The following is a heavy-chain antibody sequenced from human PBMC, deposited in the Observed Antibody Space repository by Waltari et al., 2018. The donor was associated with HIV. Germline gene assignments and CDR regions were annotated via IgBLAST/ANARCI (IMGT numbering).Heavy chain of an antibody. V-gene: IGHV3-11*01. J-gene: IGHJ6*02. CDR2: INSRSTVD. CDR3: ARAMLSFWTFSHMDV. D-gene: IGHD3-3*01. Sequence: QLVESGGGLVRPGGSLKLSCAASGFRFSDYYMTWVRLTPGKGLQWLAYINSRSTVDNYSGSARDRFTIARDNSKNSLFLEMDDLRIDDTGIYYCARAMLSFWTFSHMDVWGQGTAVTVS. CDR1: GFRFSDYY.